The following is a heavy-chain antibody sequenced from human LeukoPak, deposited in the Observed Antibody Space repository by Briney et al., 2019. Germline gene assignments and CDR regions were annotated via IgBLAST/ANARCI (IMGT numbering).Heavy chain of an antibody. Sequence: GASVKVSCKASGYTFTSYDINWVRQATGQGLEWMGWISAYNGNTNYAQKLQGRVTMTTDTSTSTAYMELRSLRSDDTAVYYCARDLGRGDYDFWSGSKYWGQGTLVTVSS. D-gene: IGHD3-3*01. V-gene: IGHV1-18*01. J-gene: IGHJ4*02. CDR2: ISAYNGNT. CDR3: ARDLGRGDYDFWSGSKY. CDR1: GYTFTSYD.